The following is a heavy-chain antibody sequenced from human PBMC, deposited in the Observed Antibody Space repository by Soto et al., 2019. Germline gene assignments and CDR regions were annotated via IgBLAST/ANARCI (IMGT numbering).Heavy chain of an antibody. J-gene: IGHJ4*02. CDR1: GYSFAGYW. Sequence: PGESLKISCKGSGYSFAGYWITWVRQKPGKGLEWMGRIDPSDSQTYYSPSFRGHVTISVTKSITTVFLQWSSLRASETAMYYCERKIYDSDTGPNFQYYFDSWGQGTTVTLSP. V-gene: IGHV5-10-1*01. CDR2: IDPSDSQT. CDR3: ERKIYDSDTGPNFQYYFDS. D-gene: IGHD3-22*01.